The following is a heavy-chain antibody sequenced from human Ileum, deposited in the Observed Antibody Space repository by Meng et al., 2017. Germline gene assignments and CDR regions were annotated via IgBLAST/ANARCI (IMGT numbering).Heavy chain of an antibody. CDR1: GFTFSSLV. D-gene: IGHD3-16*01. CDR2: IWFDGSST. J-gene: IGHJ4*02. CDR3: ARVTPRLMAGLGGHEN. Sequence: GESLMISCAASGFTFSSLVMHWVRQAPGKGLEWVAVIWFDGSSTYYAASVKGRFTISRDNSKNTLYMQMNSLRAEDTAVYYCARVTPRLMAGLGGHENWGQGALVTVSS. V-gene: IGHV3-33*01.